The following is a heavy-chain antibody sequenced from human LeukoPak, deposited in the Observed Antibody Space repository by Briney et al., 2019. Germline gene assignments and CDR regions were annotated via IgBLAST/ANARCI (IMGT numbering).Heavy chain of an antibody. CDR1: GFTFSSYA. Sequence: XGSXXXXXAASGFTFSSYAMHWVRQAPGKGLXGGAVISYDGSNKYYADSVKGRFTISRDNSKNTLYLQMNSLRAEDTAVYYCARSLFSSSWTLGGYWGQGTLVTVSS. D-gene: IGHD6-13*01. CDR2: ISYDGSNK. CDR3: ARSLFSSSWTLGGY. V-gene: IGHV3-30-3*01. J-gene: IGHJ4*02.